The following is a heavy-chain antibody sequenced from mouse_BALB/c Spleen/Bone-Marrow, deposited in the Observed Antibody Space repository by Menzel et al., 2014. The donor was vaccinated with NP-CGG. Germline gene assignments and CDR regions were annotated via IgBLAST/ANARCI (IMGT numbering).Heavy chain of an antibody. CDR2: INPNTGYP. CDR3: ARRFTPVVTTGDY. Sequence: QVQLQQSGAELAKPGASVKMSCKASGYTFTSYWMHWVKQRPGQGLEWIGYINPNTGYPEYNQKFKDKATLTADKSSSTAYMQMSSLESEDSAVYYCARRFTPVVTTGDYWGQGTTLTVSS. CDR1: GYTFTSYW. V-gene: IGHV1-7*01. D-gene: IGHD2-13*01. J-gene: IGHJ2*01.